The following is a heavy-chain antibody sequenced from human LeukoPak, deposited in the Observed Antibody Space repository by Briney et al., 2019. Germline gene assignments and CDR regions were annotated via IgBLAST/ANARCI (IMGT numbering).Heavy chain of an antibody. Sequence: ASVKVSCKASGYTFTSYAMHWVRQAPGQRLEWMGWINAGNGNTKYSQKFQGRVTITRDTSASTAYMELSSLRSEDTAVYYCARDNGNMDIVVVPADYWAREPWSPSPQ. CDR2: INAGNGNT. CDR1: GYTFTSYA. D-gene: IGHD2-2*03. V-gene: IGHV1-3*01. J-gene: IGHJ4*02. CDR3: ARDNGNMDIVVVPADY.